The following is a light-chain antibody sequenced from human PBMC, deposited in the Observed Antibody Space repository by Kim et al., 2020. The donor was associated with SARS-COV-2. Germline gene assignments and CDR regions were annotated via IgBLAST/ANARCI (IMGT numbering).Light chain of an antibody. J-gene: IGKJ1*01. CDR1: QSVTSSY. V-gene: IGKV3-20*01. Sequence: ELVLTQSPGTLSLSPGERATLSCRASQSVTSSYLAWYQQQPGQPPRLLIYGSSNRATGIPDRCSGSGSGTDFTLTISRLESEDLAVYYCQQYGTSLRTFGQGTKVEIK. CDR2: GSS. CDR3: QQYGTSLRT.